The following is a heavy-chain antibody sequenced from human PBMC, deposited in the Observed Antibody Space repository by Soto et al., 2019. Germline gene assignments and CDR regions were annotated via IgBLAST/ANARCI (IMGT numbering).Heavy chain of an antibody. D-gene: IGHD2-15*01. CDR2: ILGSGGDT. CDR3: AGHGGYSY. Sequence: GGALRLSCAATGFTLRTNGMSWFRQAPGKGLEWVSSILGSGGDTYYADSLKGRFTISRDNSKNTLYLQLNSLGAEDTALYYCAGHGGYSYLGQGTLVTVSS. CDR1: GFTLRTNG. V-gene: IGHV3-23*01. J-gene: IGHJ4*02.